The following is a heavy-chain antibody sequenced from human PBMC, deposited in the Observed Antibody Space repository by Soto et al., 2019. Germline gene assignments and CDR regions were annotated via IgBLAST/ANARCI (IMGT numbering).Heavy chain of an antibody. Sequence: EVQLLESGGGLVQPGGSLRLSCAASGFTFSSYAMSWDRQAPGRGLEWVSAISGSGGSTYYADSVKGRFTISRDNSKNTLYLQMNSLRAEDTAVYYCAKREYCSGGSCYYNYGMDVWGQGTTVTVSS. V-gene: IGHV3-23*01. CDR2: ISGSGGST. CDR3: AKREYCSGGSCYYNYGMDV. J-gene: IGHJ6*02. D-gene: IGHD2-15*01. CDR1: GFTFSSYA.